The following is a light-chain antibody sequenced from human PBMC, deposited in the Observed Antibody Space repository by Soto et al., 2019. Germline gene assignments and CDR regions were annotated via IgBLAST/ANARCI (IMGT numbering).Light chain of an antibody. CDR2: AAS. CDR1: QSISSY. J-gene: IGKJ3*01. Sequence: DIQMTQSPSSLSASVGDRVTITCRASQSISSYLNWYQQKPGKAPKLLIYAASSLQSGVPSRFGGSGFGTDFTLTISSLQAEGFATYYFQQSYSTAPTFGPGNRVDI. CDR3: QQSYSTAPT. V-gene: IGKV1-39*01.